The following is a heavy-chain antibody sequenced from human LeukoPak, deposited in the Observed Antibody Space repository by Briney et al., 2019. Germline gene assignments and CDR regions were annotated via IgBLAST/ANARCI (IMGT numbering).Heavy chain of an antibody. D-gene: IGHD1-1*01. CDR1: GDSISSYY. V-gene: IGHV4-59*01. CDR2: IYDSGST. CDR3: ARGNPVATTGTKGGWFDP. Sequence: PSEILSLTCTVSGDSISSYYWSWIRQPPGKGLEWIGYIYDSGSTNYNPSLKSRVTISLDTSKNQFSLKLRSVTAADTALYYCARGNPVATTGTKGGWFDPWGRGTLVTVSS. J-gene: IGHJ2*01.